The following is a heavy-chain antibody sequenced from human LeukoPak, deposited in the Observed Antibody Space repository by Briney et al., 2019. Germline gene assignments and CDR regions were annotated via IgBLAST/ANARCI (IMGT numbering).Heavy chain of an antibody. CDR3: ARVYSGSYYTWYFDP. CDR1: GYTLTELS. Sequence: ASVKVSCKVSGYTLTELSMHWVRQAPGQGLEWMGWMNPNSGNTGYAQKFQGRVTITRNTSISTAYMELSSLRSEDTAVYYCARVYSGSYYTWYFDPWGRGTLVTVSS. CDR2: MNPNSGNT. J-gene: IGHJ2*01. V-gene: IGHV1-8*03. D-gene: IGHD1-26*01.